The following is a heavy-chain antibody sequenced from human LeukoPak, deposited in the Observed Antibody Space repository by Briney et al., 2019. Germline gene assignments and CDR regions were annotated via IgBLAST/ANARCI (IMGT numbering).Heavy chain of an antibody. CDR3: ARDHAGGQWLVPWSRAFDI. J-gene: IGHJ3*02. Sequence: GGSLRLSCAASGFTFSSYSMNWVRQAPGKGLEWVSSISSSSYIYYADSVKGRFTISRGNAKNSLYLQMNSLRAEDTAVYYCARDHAGGQWLVPWSRAFDIWGQGTMVTVSS. D-gene: IGHD6-19*01. V-gene: IGHV3-21*01. CDR2: ISSSSYI. CDR1: GFTFSSYS.